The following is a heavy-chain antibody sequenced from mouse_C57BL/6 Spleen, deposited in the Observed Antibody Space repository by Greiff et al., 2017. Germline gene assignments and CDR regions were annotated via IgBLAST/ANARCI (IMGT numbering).Heavy chain of an antibody. Sequence: QVQLQQSGAELARPGASVKMSCKASGYTFTSYTMHWVKQRPGQGLEWIGYINPSSGYTKYNQKFKDKATLTADKSSSTAYMQLSSLTSEDSTVYYCARCGYYSYYFDYGGQAPLSQSPQ. D-gene: IGHD2-3*01. CDR2: INPSSGYT. V-gene: IGHV1-4*01. J-gene: IGHJ2*01. CDR1: GYTFTSYT. CDR3: ARCGYYSYYFDY.